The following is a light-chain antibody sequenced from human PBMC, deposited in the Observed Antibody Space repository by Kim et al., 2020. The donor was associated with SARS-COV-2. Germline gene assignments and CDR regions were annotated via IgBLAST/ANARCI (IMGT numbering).Light chain of an antibody. CDR1: HPISGSS. CDR2: GAS. CDR3: QQYGNSPLYS. V-gene: IGKV3-20*01. Sequence: SPGEGATLSCRTSHPISGSSLAWYHQKPGQAPRLLIYGASTRATGVPERFFASGSGTDFTLTIRRLEPEDFAVYYCQQYGNSPLYSFGQGTKLEIK. J-gene: IGKJ2*03.